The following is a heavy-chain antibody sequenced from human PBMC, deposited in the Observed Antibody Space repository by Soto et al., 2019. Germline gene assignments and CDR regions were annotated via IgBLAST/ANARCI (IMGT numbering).Heavy chain of an antibody. D-gene: IGHD6-19*01. V-gene: IGHV3-33*01. Sequence: LRLSCAASGFTFSSYGMHWVRQAPGKGLEWVAVIWYDGSNKYYADSVKGRFAISRDNSKNTLYLQMNSLRAEDTAVYYCARERPVAGIDYWGQGTLVTVSS. CDR1: GFTFSSYG. CDR3: ARERPVAGIDY. CDR2: IWYDGSNK. J-gene: IGHJ4*02.